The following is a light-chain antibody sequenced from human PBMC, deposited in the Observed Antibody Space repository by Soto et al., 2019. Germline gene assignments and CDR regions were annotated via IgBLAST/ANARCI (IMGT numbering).Light chain of an antibody. V-gene: IGKV3-15*01. J-gene: IGKJ1*01. CDR3: QQYNNWPPDRT. Sequence: EIVMTQSPATLSVSPGERATLSCRASQSVGSNLAGYQQKPGQAPRLLIYGASTRATGIPARFSGSGSGTECTLTIRSLQSEDFAIYLCQQYNNWPPDRTFGQGTKVEIK. CDR1: QSVGSN. CDR2: GAS.